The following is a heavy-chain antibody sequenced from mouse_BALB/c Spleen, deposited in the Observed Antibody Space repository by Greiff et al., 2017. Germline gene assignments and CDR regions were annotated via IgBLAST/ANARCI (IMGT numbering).Heavy chain of an antibody. J-gene: IGHJ3*01. D-gene: IGHD2-1*01. Sequence: EVQLQQSGAELVKPGASVKLSCTASGFNIKDTYMHWVKQRPEQGLEWIGRIDPANGNTKYDPKFQGKATITADTSSNTAYLQLSSLTSEDTAVYYCAWVYYGNFAWFAYWGQGTLVTVSA. CDR3: AWVYYGNFAWFAY. CDR2: IDPANGNT. CDR1: GFNIKDTY. V-gene: IGHV14-3*02.